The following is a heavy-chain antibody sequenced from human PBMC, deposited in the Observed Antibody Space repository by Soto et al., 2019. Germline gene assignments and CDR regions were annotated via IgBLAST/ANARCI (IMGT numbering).Heavy chain of an antibody. CDR1: GFTFSSYG. CDR3: AKSIAAAGNYYYYGLDV. V-gene: IGHV3-30*18. D-gene: IGHD6-13*01. J-gene: IGHJ6*02. CDR2: ISYVGNNK. Sequence: PGGSLRLSCAASGFTFSSYGMHWVRQAPGKGLEWVAVISYVGNNKYYADSVKGRFTISRDNSKNTLYLQMNSLRAEDTAVYFCAKSIAAAGNYYYYGLDVWGQGTTVTVSS.